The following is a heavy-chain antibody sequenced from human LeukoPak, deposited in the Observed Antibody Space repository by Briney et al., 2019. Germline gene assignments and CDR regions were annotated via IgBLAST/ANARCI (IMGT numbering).Heavy chain of an antibody. J-gene: IGHJ4*02. CDR1: GFTFTSYG. CDR2: ISYDGGKR. Sequence: GGSLRLSCAASGFTFTSYGIHWVRQAPGKGLEWVAFISYDGGKRYFGESVKGRFTIARDNSENTVSLQMNSLKTEDTAVYYCAKGLRWFGDFYFNFFDYWGQGILVTVSS. D-gene: IGHD3-10*01. CDR3: AKGLRWFGDFYFNFFDY. V-gene: IGHV3-30*02.